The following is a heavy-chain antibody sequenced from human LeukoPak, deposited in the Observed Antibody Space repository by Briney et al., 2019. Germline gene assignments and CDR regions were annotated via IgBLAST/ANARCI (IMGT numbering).Heavy chain of an antibody. CDR1: GYRFTTYW. Sequence: GESLKISRKGSGYRFTTYWIGWVRQMSGEGLEWMGIIYPGDSDTRYSPSFQDQVTISADKSISTAYLQRSSLKASDTAMYYCARHIAPGYNSGCYFDYWGQGTLVTVSS. CDR3: ARHIAPGYNSGCYFDY. V-gene: IGHV5-51*01. D-gene: IGHD6-19*01. J-gene: IGHJ4*02. CDR2: IYPGDSDT.